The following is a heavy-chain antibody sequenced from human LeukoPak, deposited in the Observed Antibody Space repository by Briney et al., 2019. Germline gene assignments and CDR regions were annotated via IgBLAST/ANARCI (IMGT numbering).Heavy chain of an antibody. CDR1: GGSISSSNW. J-gene: IGHJ5*02. Sequence: SETLSLTCAVSGGSISSSNWWSWVRQPPGKGLEWIGEIYHSGSTNYNPSLKSRVTISVDTSKNQFSLKLSSVTAADTAVYYCASLRTYYDFWSGGDNWFDPWGQGTLVTVSS. CDR3: ASLRTYYDFWSGGDNWFDP. V-gene: IGHV4-4*02. CDR2: IYHSGST. D-gene: IGHD3-3*01.